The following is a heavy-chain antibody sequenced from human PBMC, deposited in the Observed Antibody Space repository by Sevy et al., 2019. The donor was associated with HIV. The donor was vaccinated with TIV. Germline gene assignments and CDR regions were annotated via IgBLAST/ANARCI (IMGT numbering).Heavy chain of an antibody. CDR1: GDSVSGNTW. D-gene: IGHD2-21*01. V-gene: IGHV4-4*02. Sequence: SETLSLTCAVSGDSVSGNTWWSWVRQPPGKGLEWIGQIYQGVMSAYNPALKSRLTMSGDKSNNVFSLKLNSVTAADTAVYYCVRNGFYSLADWGQGILVTVSS. CDR2: IYQGVMS. CDR3: VRNGFYSLAD. J-gene: IGHJ4*02.